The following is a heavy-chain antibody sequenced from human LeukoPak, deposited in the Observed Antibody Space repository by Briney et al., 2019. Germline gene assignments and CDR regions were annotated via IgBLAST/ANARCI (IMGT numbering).Heavy chain of an antibody. CDR1: GGSISSGDYY. J-gene: IGHJ4*02. Sequence: PSQTLSLTCTVSGGSISSGDYYWSWIRQPPGKGLEWIGYIYNSGSTYHNSSLKCRVSISVDTSKHQFSLKVSSVTPADTAVYYCASLTRNYDILTGYGPYYFDYWGQGTLVTVSS. D-gene: IGHD3-9*01. CDR3: ASLTRNYDILTGYGPYYFDY. CDR2: IYNSGST. V-gene: IGHV4-30-4*08.